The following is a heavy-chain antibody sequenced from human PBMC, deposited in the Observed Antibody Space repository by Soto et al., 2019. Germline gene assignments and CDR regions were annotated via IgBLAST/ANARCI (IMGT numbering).Heavy chain of an antibody. CDR3: ARAPKYGGAFDI. Sequence: PGGSLRLSCAASGFTFSSYSMNWVRQAPGKGLEWVSSISSSSSYIYYADSVKGRFTISRDNAKNSLYLQMNSLRAEDTAVYYCARAPKYGGAFDIWGQGTMVTVSS. D-gene: IGHD3-10*01. CDR2: ISSSSSYI. CDR1: GFTFSSYS. V-gene: IGHV3-21*01. J-gene: IGHJ3*02.